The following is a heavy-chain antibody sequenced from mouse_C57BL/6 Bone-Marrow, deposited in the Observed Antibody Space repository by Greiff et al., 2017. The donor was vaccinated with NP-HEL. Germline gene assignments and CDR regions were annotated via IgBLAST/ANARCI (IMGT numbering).Heavy chain of an antibody. Sequence: EVQVVESGAELVRPGASVKLSCTASGFNIKDDYMHWVKQRPEQGLEWIGWIDPENGDTEYASKFQGKATITADTSSNTAYLQLSSLTSEDTAVYYCTTGSGTWYFDYWGQGTTLTVSS. CDR2: IDPENGDT. V-gene: IGHV14-4*01. D-gene: IGHD4-1*01. CDR3: TTGSGTWYFDY. J-gene: IGHJ2*01. CDR1: GFNIKDDY.